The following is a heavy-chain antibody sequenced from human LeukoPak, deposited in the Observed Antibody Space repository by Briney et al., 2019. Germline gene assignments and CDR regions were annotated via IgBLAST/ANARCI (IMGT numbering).Heavy chain of an antibody. J-gene: IGHJ4*02. CDR1: GFTFSSYG. V-gene: IGHV3-20*04. CDR3: ARGFPPHSSLFN. CDR2: VFWNGGST. Sequence: GGTLRLSCAASGFTFSSYGMSWVRQAPGKGLEWVSGVFWNGGSTGYADSVKGRFTISRDNAKNSLYLQMNSLRAEDTALYYCARGFPPHSSLFNWGQGTLVTVSS. D-gene: IGHD6-6*01.